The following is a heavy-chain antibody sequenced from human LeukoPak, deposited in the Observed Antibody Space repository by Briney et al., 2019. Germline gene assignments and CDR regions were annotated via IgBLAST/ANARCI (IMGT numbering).Heavy chain of an antibody. CDR2: IYYSGST. Sequence: SETLSLTCTVPGGSISSYYWSWIRQPPGKGLEWIGSIYYSGSTYYNPSLKSRVTISVDTSKNQFSLKLSSVTAADTAVYYCARGYSSSWYKAPFFDYWGQGTLVTVSS. CDR1: GGSISSYY. J-gene: IGHJ4*02. CDR3: ARGYSSSWYKAPFFDY. D-gene: IGHD6-13*01. V-gene: IGHV4-59*12.